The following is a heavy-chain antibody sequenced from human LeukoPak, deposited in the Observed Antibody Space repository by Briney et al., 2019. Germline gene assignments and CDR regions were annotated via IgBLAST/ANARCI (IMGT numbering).Heavy chain of an antibody. J-gene: IGHJ4*02. CDR2: IYYSGRT. CDR1: GGSIRSYY. D-gene: IGHD4-23*01. V-gene: IGHV4-59*01. Sequence: SETLSLTCTVSGGSIRSYYWSWIRQPPGKGLDWIGYIYYSGRTNYNASLQSRVTISVDTSKNQFSLKLSSVTAADTAVYYCARDGGISGYFDYWGQGALVTVSS. CDR3: ARDGGISGYFDY.